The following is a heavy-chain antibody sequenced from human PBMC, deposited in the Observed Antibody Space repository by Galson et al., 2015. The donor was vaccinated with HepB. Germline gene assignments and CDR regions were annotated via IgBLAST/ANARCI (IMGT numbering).Heavy chain of an antibody. CDR1: GFTFSSYA. V-gene: IGHV3-23*01. CDR3: AKDGDSPAPREGFDY. J-gene: IGHJ4*02. D-gene: IGHD7-27*01. Sequence: SLRLSCAASGFTFSSYAMSWVRQAPGKGLEWVSGISYSGGSTYYADSVKGRFTISRDNSKNTLYLQMNSLRTEDTAVYYCAKDGDSPAPREGFDYWGQGTLVTVSS. CDR2: ISYSGGST.